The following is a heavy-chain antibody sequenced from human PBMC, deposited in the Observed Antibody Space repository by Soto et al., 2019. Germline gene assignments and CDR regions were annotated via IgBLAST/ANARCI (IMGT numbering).Heavy chain of an antibody. CDR2: ISGSGGST. V-gene: IGHV3-23*01. D-gene: IGHD3-10*01. J-gene: IGHJ4*02. CDR1: GFTFSSYA. CDR3: AKRGSGSYYDY. Sequence: EVQLLESGGGLVQPGGSLRLSCAASGFTFSSYAMRWVRQAPGKGLEWVSAISGSGGSTYYAVSVKGRFTISRDNSTNTLYMQMTSLRAEDTAVYYCAKRGSGSYYDYWGQGTLVTVSS.